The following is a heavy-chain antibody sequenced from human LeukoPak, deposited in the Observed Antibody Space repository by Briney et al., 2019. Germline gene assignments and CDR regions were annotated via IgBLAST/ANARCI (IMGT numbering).Heavy chain of an antibody. Sequence: TGGSLRLSCAASGFTFSSYWMSWVRQAPGKGLEWVANIKQDGSEKYYVDSVEGRFTISRDNDKNSLFLQMTSLGAEDTAVYYCARVGGRYSPLGYWGQGTLVTVSS. D-gene: IGHD3-16*02. CDR1: GFTFSSYW. CDR3: ARVGGRYSPLGY. J-gene: IGHJ4*02. CDR2: IKQDGSEK. V-gene: IGHV3-7*01.